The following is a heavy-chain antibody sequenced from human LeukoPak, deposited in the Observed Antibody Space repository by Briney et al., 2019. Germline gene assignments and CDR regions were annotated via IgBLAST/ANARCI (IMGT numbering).Heavy chain of an antibody. J-gene: IGHJ4*02. V-gene: IGHV3-7*01. Sequence: LSGGSLRLSCAASGFTFSSYWMSWVRQAPGKGLEWVANIKQDGIEKDYVDSVKGRFTISRDNAKNSLYLQMNSLRAEDTAVYYCARVRHSSSSVGRESRVRFGYYFDYWGQGTLVTVSS. D-gene: IGHD6-6*01. CDR2: IKQDGIEK. CDR1: GFTFSSYW. CDR3: ARVRHSSSSVGRESRVRFGYYFDY.